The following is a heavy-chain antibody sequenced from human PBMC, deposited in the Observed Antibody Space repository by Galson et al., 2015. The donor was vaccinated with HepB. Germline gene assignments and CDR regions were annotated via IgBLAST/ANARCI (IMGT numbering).Heavy chain of an antibody. Sequence: SVKVSCKASGYTFTSYGISWVRQAPGQGLEWMGWIIAYNGKTNYAQKLQGRVTITTDTSTSTAYMELRSLRSDDTAVYYCARRELWELHYFDHWGKGTLVTVSS. D-gene: IGHD1-7*01. CDR1: GYTFTSYG. CDR3: ARRELWELHYFDH. J-gene: IGHJ4*02. CDR2: IIAYNGKT. V-gene: IGHV1-18*04.